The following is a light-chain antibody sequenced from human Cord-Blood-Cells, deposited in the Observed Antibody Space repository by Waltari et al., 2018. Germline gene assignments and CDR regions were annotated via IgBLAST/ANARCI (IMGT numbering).Light chain of an antibody. Sequence: DIQMPQSPSTLSASVGARVTIPCRASQSISSWLAWYQQKPGKAPKRLIYKASSLESGVPSRFSGSGSGTEVTLTISSLQPDDFATYYCQQYNSYWTCGQGTKVEIK. V-gene: IGKV1-5*03. CDR3: QQYNSYWT. J-gene: IGKJ1*01. CDR2: KAS. CDR1: QSISSW.